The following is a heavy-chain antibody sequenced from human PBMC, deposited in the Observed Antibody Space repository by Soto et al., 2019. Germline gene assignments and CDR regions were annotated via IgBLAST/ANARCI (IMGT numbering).Heavy chain of an antibody. CDR2: IYPGDSDT. V-gene: IGHV5-51*01. Sequence: PGESLKISCKGSGYSFTSYWIGWVRQMPGKGLEWMGIIYPGDSDTRYSPSFQGPVTISADKSISTAYLQWSSLKASDTAMYYYARQDYSNTLYYFDYWGQGTLVTVSS. D-gene: IGHD4-4*01. CDR3: ARQDYSNTLYYFDY. J-gene: IGHJ4*02. CDR1: GYSFTSYW.